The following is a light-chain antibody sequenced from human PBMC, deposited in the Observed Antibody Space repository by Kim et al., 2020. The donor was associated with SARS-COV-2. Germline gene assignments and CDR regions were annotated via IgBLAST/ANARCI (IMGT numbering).Light chain of an antibody. Sequence: EVVMTQSPATLSMSPGERATLSCRASQSISNNLAWYQQKPGQAPRLLIYGASTRATGMPARFSGAGSGTEFTLTISSLQPEDFAVYYCHQYNNWPLTFGGGTKVEI. V-gene: IGKV3-15*01. CDR1: QSISNN. CDR2: GAS. J-gene: IGKJ4*01. CDR3: HQYNNWPLT.